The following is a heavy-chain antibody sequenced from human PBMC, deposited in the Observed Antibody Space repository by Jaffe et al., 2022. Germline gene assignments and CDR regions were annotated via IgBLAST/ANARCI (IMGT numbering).Heavy chain of an antibody. Sequence: EVQLVESGGGLVQPGRSLRLSCTASGFTFGDYAMSWVRQAPGKGLEWVGFIRSKAYGGTTEYAASVKGRFTISRDDSKSIAYLQMNSLKTEDTAVYYCTRVGRGYSYGCFDYWGQGTLVTVSS. CDR3: TRVGRGYSYGCFDY. CDR2: IRSKAYGGTT. V-gene: IGHV3-49*04. D-gene: IGHD5-18*01. CDR1: GFTFGDYA. J-gene: IGHJ4*02.